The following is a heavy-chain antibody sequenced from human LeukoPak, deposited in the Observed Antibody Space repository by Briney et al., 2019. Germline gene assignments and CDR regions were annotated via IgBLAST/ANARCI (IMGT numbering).Heavy chain of an antibody. D-gene: IGHD3-22*01. CDR1: GGSISTYY. J-gene: IGHJ4*02. CDR3: ARQREYYESSGYYSFDY. Sequence: PSETLSLTCTVSGGSISTYYWSWIRQPPGKGLEWTGYIYSSGSTNYNPSLKSRVTISVDTSKNQFSLKLSSVTAADTAVYYCARQREYYESSGYYSFDYWGQGTLVTVSS. V-gene: IGHV4-59*08. CDR2: IYSSGST.